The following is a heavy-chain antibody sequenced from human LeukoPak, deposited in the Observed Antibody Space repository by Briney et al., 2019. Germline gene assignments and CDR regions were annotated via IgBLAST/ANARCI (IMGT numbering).Heavy chain of an antibody. J-gene: IGHJ4*02. CDR2: ISSGDNFI. CDR1: GFALSDHY. CDR3: ARGRDYFDH. Sequence: GRSLRLSCAASGFALSDHYMSWIRQAPGKGLEWVPSISSGDNFIFYGDSVKGRFTISRDNAKNSVFLQMNSLRVEDTAVYYCARGRDYFDHWDQGTLVTASS. V-gene: IGHV3-11*01.